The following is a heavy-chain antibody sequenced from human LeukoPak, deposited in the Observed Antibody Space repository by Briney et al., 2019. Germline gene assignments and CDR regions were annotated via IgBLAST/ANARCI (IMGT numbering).Heavy chain of an antibody. V-gene: IGHV4-59*01. CDR2: IYYTGST. D-gene: IGHD3-10*01. CDR1: GGSISSYY. Sequence: PSETLSLTCTVSGGSISSYYWSWIRLPPGKGLEWIGYIYYTGSTNNNPSLNSRGTISVDTSMNQFSLKLSSVTAADTAVYYCARGHYGSGSYYMDVWGKGTTVTVSS. J-gene: IGHJ6*04. CDR3: ARGHYGSGSYYMDV.